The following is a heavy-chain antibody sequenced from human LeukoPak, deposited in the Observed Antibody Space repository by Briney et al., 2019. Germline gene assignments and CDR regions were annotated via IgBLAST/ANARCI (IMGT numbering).Heavy chain of an antibody. CDR2: ISSSSSYI. J-gene: IGHJ6*02. D-gene: IGHD2-2*01. CDR1: GFTFSSYS. CDR3: ARLYCSSTSCPRSMDA. V-gene: IGHV3-21*01. Sequence: GGSLRLSCAASGFTFSSYSMNWVRQAPGKGLEWVSSISSSSSYIYYADSVKGRFTISRDNAKNSLYLQMNSLRAEDTAVYYCARLYCSSTSCPRSMDAWGQGTTVTVSS.